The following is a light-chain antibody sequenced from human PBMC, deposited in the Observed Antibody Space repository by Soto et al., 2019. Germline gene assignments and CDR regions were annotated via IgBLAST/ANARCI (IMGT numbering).Light chain of an antibody. V-gene: IGKV1-5*03. CDR2: EAS. CDR1: QSISNW. CDR3: QEYNNWRPIT. Sequence: DIQMTQSPSTLSASVGDTVTITCRASQSISNWLAWYQQKPGKVPKLLIYEASSLETGVPARFSGRGSGTDFTLTITSLQSEDFAVYYCQEYNNWRPITFGGGTKV. J-gene: IGKJ4*01.